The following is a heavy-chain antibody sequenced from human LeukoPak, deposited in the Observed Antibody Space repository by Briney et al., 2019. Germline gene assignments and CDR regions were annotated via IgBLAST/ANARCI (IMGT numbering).Heavy chain of an antibody. V-gene: IGHV3-23*01. CDR2: ISGSGGST. CDR1: GFTFSSYA. D-gene: IGHD2-15*01. CDR3: ARDTPPWSGYYGMDV. Sequence: SGESLRLSCAASGFTFSSYAMSWVRQAPGKGLEWVSAISGSGGSTYYADSVKGRFTVSRDNSKTTLYLQMNSLRAEDTAVYYCARDTPPWSGYYGMDVWGQGTTVTVSS. J-gene: IGHJ6*02.